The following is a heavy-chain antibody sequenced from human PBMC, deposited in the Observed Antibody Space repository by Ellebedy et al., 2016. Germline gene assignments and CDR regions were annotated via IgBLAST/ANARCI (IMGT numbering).Heavy chain of an antibody. CDR3: REGHYSDV. J-gene: IGHJ1*01. CDR1: IFNFNKFF. D-gene: IGHD2-15*01. CDR2: ISGGGDAT. V-gene: IGHV3-23*01. Sequence: GESLKISXEAFIFNFNKFFMTWVRQPPGKGLEWVSTISGGGDATYFADSVKGRFTISRDNSRNILYLHMNSLRVDDTAIYYCREGHYSDVWGQGTLVTVSS.